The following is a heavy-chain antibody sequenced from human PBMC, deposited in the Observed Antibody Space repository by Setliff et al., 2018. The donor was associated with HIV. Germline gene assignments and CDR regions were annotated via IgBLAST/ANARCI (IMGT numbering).Heavy chain of an antibody. D-gene: IGHD4-17*01. J-gene: IGHJ4*02. CDR3: ARMNRDYGDYVDFDY. V-gene: IGHV2-26*01. CDR1: GFSLSTNGVG. CDR2: IFSNDEK. Sequence: SGPTLVNPTQTLTLTCTFSGFSLSTNGVGVGWIRQPPGKALEWLAHIFSNDEKSYSTSLKSRLTISKDTSKSQVVLTMTNMDPVDTATYYCARMNRDYGDYVDFDYWGQGTLVTVSS.